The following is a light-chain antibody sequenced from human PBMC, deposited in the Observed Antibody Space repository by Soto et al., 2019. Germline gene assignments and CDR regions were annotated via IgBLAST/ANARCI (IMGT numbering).Light chain of an antibody. V-gene: IGKV2-28*01. CDR3: MQALQTPYT. CDR2: LGS. J-gene: IGKJ2*01. Sequence: EIVMTQSPASLPVTPGEPASISCRSSQRLLHSNGYHFLDWYLQKPGQSPQLLIYLGSYRASGVPDRVSGSGAVTDFTLEISRVEAEDVGVYYCMQALQTPYTFGQGTKLEIK. CDR1: QRLLHSNGYHF.